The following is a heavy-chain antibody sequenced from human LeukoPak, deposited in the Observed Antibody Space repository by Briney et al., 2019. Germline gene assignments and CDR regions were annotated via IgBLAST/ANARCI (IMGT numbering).Heavy chain of an antibody. CDR2: IIPIFGTA. CDR1: GGTSSSYA. V-gene: IGHV1-69*05. CDR3: ARVLDYGDYD. J-gene: IGHJ4*02. D-gene: IGHD4-17*01. Sequence: GSSVKVSCKASGGTSSSYAISWVRQAPGQGLEWMGRIIPIFGTANYAQKFQGRVTITTDESTSTAYMELSSLRSEDTAVYYCARVLDYGDYDWGQGTLVTVSS.